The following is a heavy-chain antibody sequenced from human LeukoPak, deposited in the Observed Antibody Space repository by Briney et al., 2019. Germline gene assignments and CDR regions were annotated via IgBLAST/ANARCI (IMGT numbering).Heavy chain of an antibody. D-gene: IGHD3-16*01. V-gene: IGHV1-2*02. J-gene: IGHJ5*02. CDR3: ARDRIMIMFGGVSWFDP. Sequence: ASVKVSCKASGYTFTSYGISWVRQAPGQGLEWMGWINPNSGGTNYAQKFQGRVTMTRDTSISTAYMELSRLRSDDTAVYYCARDRIMIMFGGVSWFDPWGQGTLVSVSS. CDR1: GYTFTSYG. CDR2: INPNSGGT.